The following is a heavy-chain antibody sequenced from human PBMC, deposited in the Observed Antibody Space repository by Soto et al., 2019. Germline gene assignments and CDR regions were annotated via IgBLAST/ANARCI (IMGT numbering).Heavy chain of an antibody. V-gene: IGHV1-8*01. CDR3: ARGSPGPVDH. J-gene: IGHJ4*02. Sequence: QVPLVQSGAEVRRPGASVKVSCKASGYSFTSLHFNWVRQATGQGLEWIGWMNPHSGETGYAQRFQGRVTMTRDISLSTAYMELMSLTSHDTAVYFCARGSPGPVDHWGQGTLVTVSS. D-gene: IGHD3-10*01. CDR2: MNPHSGET. CDR1: GYSFTSLH.